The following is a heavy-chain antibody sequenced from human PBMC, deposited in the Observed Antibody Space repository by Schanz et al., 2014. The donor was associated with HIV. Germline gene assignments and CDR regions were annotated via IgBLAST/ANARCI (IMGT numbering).Heavy chain of an antibody. CDR3: ARDGTELGYNWFDP. Sequence: QVQLVQSGAEVKKPWASVKVSCKAFGYTFTSSYMHWVRLAPGQGLEWMGWISAYNGNTKYAQKLQGRLTMTTDTSTSTAYRELRSLRSDDTAVYYCARDGTELGYNWFDPWGQGTLVTVSS. V-gene: IGHV1-18*04. CDR2: ISAYNGNT. CDR1: GYTFTSSY. J-gene: IGHJ5*02. D-gene: IGHD7-27*01.